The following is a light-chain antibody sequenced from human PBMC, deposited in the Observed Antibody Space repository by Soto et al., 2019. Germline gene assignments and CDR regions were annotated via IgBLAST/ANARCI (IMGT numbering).Light chain of an antibody. Sequence: EIVLTQSPGTLSLSPGEGATLSCRASQSVSSSYLAWYQQKPGQAPRLLIYDASSRATGVPDRFSGSGSGTDFTLSISRLGTEDLAVYYCQQYGSAPRTCCQGTTVEIK. CDR2: DAS. CDR3: QQYGSAPRT. V-gene: IGKV3-20*01. CDR1: QSVSSSY. J-gene: IGKJ1*01.